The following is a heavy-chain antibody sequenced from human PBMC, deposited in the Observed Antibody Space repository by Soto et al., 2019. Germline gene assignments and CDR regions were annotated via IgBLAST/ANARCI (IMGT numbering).Heavy chain of an antibody. V-gene: IGHV3-23*01. Sequence: EVQLLESWGGLVQPGGSLRLSCAASGFTFSSYAMSWVRQAPGKGLEWVSAISGSGGSTYYADSVKGRFTISKDNSTNTLYLQMNSLRGEDTAVYYCAKRGGYSNYDNWFDPWGQGTLVTVSS. J-gene: IGHJ5*02. CDR2: ISGSGGST. CDR3: AKRGGYSNYDNWFDP. D-gene: IGHD4-4*01. CDR1: GFTFSSYA.